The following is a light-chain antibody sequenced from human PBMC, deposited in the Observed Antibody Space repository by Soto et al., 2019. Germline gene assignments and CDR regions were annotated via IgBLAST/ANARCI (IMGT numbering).Light chain of an antibody. CDR2: DAS. V-gene: IGKV3-11*01. CDR1: QSVKTF. Sequence: IVLTQSPATLSLSPEERATLSCRASQSVKTFLVWYQQRPGQAPRLLIYDASHRAAGIPARFSGSGFGTDFTLTISSLEPEDAAVYYCQQRSNWPPITFGQGTRLEIK. CDR3: QQRSNWPPIT. J-gene: IGKJ5*01.